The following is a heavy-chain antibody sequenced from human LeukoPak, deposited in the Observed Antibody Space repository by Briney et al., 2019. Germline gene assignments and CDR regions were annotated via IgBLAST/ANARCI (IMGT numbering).Heavy chain of an antibody. J-gene: IGHJ4*02. V-gene: IGHV3-7*01. D-gene: IGHD4-11*01. CDR1: GFTFSTYW. Sequence: PGGSLRLSCAASGFTFSTYWMMWVRQAPGKGLEWVANINEDGSEKYYADSVEGRFTISRDNAKNSLDPQMSSLNAEDTAVYYCARSKIDYWGQGTLVTVSS. CDR2: INEDGSEK. CDR3: ARSKIDY.